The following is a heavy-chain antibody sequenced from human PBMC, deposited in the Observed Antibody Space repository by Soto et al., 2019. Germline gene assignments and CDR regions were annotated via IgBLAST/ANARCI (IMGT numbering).Heavy chain of an antibody. Sequence: AGGSLRLSCEASGFTFSIYAMTWVRQAPGKGLEWVSYITGSGGGTYYADSVKGRFTSSRDNSENTLFLQMNSLRAEDTAVYYCAREIRVAGRRNYFDYWGQGALVTVSS. V-gene: IGHV3-23*01. CDR2: ITGSGGGT. D-gene: IGHD6-19*01. CDR3: AREIRVAGRRNYFDY. CDR1: GFTFSIYA. J-gene: IGHJ4*02.